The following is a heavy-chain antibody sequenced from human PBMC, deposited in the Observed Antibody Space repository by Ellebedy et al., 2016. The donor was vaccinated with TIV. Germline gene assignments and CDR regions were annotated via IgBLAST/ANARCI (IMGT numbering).Heavy chain of an antibody. Sequence: PGGSLRLSCAASGFPFSSIEFNWVRKSPGQGLEWVPYIRSSGTTKYYADSVKGRFTISRDNGKNSLYLQMNSLRAEDTAVYYCAAAHYYFYGKDVWGQGTRVTVSS. J-gene: IGHJ6*02. V-gene: IGHV3-48*03. CDR1: GFPFSSIE. CDR2: IRSSGTTK. D-gene: IGHD2-15*01. CDR3: AAAHYYFYGKDV.